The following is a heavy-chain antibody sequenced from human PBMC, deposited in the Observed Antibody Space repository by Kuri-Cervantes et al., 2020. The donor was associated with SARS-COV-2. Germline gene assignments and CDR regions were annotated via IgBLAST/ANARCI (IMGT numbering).Heavy chain of an antibody. CDR3: VRVDCSAGTCYRRSFDY. CDR1: GGSFSGYY. Sequence: SETLSLTCAVYGGSFSGYYWSWIRQPPGKGLEWIGEINHSGSTNYNPSLKSRVTISVDTSKNQFSLKLSSVTAADTAVYYCVRVDCSAGTCYRRSFDYWGRGTPVTVSS. J-gene: IGHJ4*02. D-gene: IGHD2-15*01. V-gene: IGHV4-34*01. CDR2: INHSGST.